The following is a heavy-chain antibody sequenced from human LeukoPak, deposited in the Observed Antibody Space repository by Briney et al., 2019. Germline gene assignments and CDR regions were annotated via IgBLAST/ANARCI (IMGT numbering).Heavy chain of an antibody. Sequence: GSLRLSCVGAGFTFSNYAMTWVRQAPGKGLGWVSGISGSGDRTYYADSVKGRLTISRDNSKNTLYLQMNSLTDDDSAVYYCAKDRIPVAGRQDIWDYWGQGTLVTVSS. V-gene: IGHV3-23*01. J-gene: IGHJ4*02. D-gene: IGHD6-19*01. CDR3: AKDRIPVAGRQDIWDY. CDR1: GFTFSNYA. CDR2: ISGSGDRT.